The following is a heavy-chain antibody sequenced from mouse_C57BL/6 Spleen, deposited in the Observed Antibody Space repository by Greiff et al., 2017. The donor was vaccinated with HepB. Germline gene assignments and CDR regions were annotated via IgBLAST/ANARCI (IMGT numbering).Heavy chain of an antibody. V-gene: IGHV5-4*01. J-gene: IGHJ2*01. CDR3: ARDVDYGSSPFDY. Sequence: EVMLVESGGGLVKPGGSLKLSCAASGFTFSSYAMSWVRQTPEKRLEWVATISDGGSYTYYPDNVKGRFTISRDNAKNNLYLQMSHLKSEDTAMYYCARDVDYGSSPFDYWGQGTTLTVSS. CDR1: GFTFSSYA. D-gene: IGHD1-1*01. CDR2: ISDGGSYT.